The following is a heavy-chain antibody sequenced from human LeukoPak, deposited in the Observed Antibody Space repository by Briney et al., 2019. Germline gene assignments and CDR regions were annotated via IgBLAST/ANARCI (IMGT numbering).Heavy chain of an antibody. CDR2: ISYDGSNK. J-gene: IGHJ4*02. V-gene: IGHV3-30*04. Sequence: PGRTLRLSCAASGFTFSYAMHWVRQAPGTGLEGVAVISYDGSNKYYADSVKGRFTISRDNSKNTLYLQMNSLRAEDAAVYYCARDRYSYGSFDYWGQGTLVTVSS. CDR1: GFTFSYA. CDR3: ARDRYSYGSFDY. D-gene: IGHD5-18*01.